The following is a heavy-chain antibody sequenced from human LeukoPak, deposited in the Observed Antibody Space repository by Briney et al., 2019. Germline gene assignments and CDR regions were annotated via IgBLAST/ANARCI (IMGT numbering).Heavy chain of an antibody. CDR3: ARNIAVAGPFDY. CDR1: GFTFSSYG. Sequence: PGGSLRLSCAASGFTFSSYGMHWVRQAPGKGLEWVAVISYDGSNKYYADSVKGRFTISRDNAKNTPYLQMNSLRAEGTAVYYCARNIAVAGPFDYWGQGTLVTVSS. D-gene: IGHD6-19*01. J-gene: IGHJ4*02. CDR2: ISYDGSNK. V-gene: IGHV3-30*03.